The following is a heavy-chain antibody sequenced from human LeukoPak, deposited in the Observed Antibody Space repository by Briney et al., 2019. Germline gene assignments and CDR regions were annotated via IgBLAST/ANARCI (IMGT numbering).Heavy chain of an antibody. J-gene: IGHJ6*03. D-gene: IGHD4-11*01. Sequence: SGGSLRLSCAASGFTFSSYAMSWVRQAPGKGLEWVSGISISGDSPYYADSVKGRFTVSRDNSKNTLYLQMNSLRAEDTAVYSCAKGSDYRNYYYYYMDVWGKGTTVTVSS. CDR3: AKGSDYRNYYYYYMDV. CDR1: GFTFSSYA. CDR2: ISISGDSP. V-gene: IGHV3-23*01.